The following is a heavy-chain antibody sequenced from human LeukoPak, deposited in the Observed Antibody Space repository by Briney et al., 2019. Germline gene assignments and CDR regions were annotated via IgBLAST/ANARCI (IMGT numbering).Heavy chain of an antibody. CDR1: GGSISNGAYY. J-gene: IGHJ5*02. V-gene: IGHV4-31*03. CDR2: IYYSGST. CDR3: ARVDAAAGNSRRLGWFDP. D-gene: IGHD6-13*01. Sequence: EPSETLSLTCTVSGGSISNGAYYWSWIRQHPVKGLEWIGYIYYSGSTYSNPSLKSRVSVSVDTPKNEFSLRLNSVTAADTAVYYCARVDAAAGNSRRLGWFDPWGQGTLVTVSS.